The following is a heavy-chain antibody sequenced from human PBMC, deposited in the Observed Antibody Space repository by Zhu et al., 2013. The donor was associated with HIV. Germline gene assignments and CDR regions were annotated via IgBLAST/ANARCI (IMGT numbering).Heavy chain of an antibody. CDR2: FVPEDDYP. J-gene: IGHJ6*03. CDR3: ARGPVEPAATAIYYYMDV. CDR1: GYTLTELS. V-gene: IGHV1-24*01. D-gene: IGHD2-2*01. Sequence: QVQLVQSGAEIKKPGASVKVSCRVSGYTLTELSIHWVRQAPGKGLEWMGGFVPEDDYPNYPQKFQGRVTMTEDISTDTAYMELSGLRSEDTALYYCARGPVEPAATAIYYYMDVWGTRDRGHRLL.